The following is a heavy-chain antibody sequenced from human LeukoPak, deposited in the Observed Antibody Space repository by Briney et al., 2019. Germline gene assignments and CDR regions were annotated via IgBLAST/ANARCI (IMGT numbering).Heavy chain of an antibody. Sequence: GGSLRLSCAASGFTFSGSAMHWVRQASGRGLEWVGRIRSKANRYATAYAASVKGRFTISRDASKNTAYLQMNSLKTEDTAVYYCTKTYYYDSSGYVSVMAFDIWGQGTMVTVSS. CDR3: TKTYYYDSSGYVSVMAFDI. J-gene: IGHJ3*02. D-gene: IGHD3-22*01. CDR2: IRSKANRYAT. CDR1: GFTFSGSA. V-gene: IGHV3-73*01.